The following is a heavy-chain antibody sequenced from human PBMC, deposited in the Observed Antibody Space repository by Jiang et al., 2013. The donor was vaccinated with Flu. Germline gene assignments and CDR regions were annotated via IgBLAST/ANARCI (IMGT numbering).Heavy chain of an antibody. Sequence: SQTLSLTCAISGDSVSSNSAAWNWIRQSPSRGLGWLGRTYYTSKWYNDYAVSVKSRITINPDTSKNQFSLQLNSMTPEDTAVYYCARAPHSNWNYVVPLDYWGQGTLVTVSS. D-gene: IGHD1-7*01. CDR1: GDSVSSNSAA. CDR3: ARAPHSNWNYVVPLDY. J-gene: IGHJ4*02. V-gene: IGHV6-1*01. CDR2: TYYTSKWYN.